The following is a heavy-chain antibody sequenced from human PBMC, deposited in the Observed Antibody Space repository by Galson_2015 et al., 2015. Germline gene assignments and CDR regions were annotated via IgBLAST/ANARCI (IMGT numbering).Heavy chain of an antibody. CDR2: IYWDDDK. CDR3: AHIWDLDVDTAVVSACFFDY. V-gene: IGHV2-5*02. Sequence: PALVKPTQTLTLPCTFSGFSLSTSGVGVGWIRQPPGKALEWLALIYWDDDKRYSPSLKSRLTITKDTSQNQVVLTMTNMDPVDTATYYCAHIWDLDVDTAVVSACFFDYWGQGTLVTVSS. CDR1: GFSLSTSGVG. D-gene: IGHD5-18*01. J-gene: IGHJ4*02.